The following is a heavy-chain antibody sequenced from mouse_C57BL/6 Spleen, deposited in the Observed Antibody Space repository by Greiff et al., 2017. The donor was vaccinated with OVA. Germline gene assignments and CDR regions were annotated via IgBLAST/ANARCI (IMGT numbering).Heavy chain of an antibody. J-gene: IGHJ4*01. Sequence: QVQLQQSGPELVKPGASVKISCKASGYAFSSSWMNWVKQRPGKGLEWIGRLYPGDGDTNYNGKFKGKATLTADKSSSTAYMQLSSLTSEDSAVYFCARSGQGMDYWGQGTSVTVSS. CDR2: LYPGDGDT. CDR3: ARSGQGMDY. V-gene: IGHV1-82*01. CDR1: GYAFSSSW. D-gene: IGHD3-3*01.